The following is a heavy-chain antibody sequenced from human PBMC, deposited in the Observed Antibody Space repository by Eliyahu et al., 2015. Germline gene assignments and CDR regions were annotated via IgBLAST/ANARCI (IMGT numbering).Heavy chain of an antibody. D-gene: IGHD4-23*01. V-gene: IGHV4-39*01. CDR2: IYYSGST. Sequence: QLQLQESGPGLVKPSETLSLXCTVSXGSXXSSSXYWGWIXQPPGKGLEWIGSIYYSGSTYYNPSLKSRXTISVDTSKNQFSLKLSSVTAADTAVYYCARPPPGDYGGNSGDYWGQGTLVTVSS. CDR1: XGSXXSSSXY. J-gene: IGHJ4*02. CDR3: ARPPPGDYGGNSGDY.